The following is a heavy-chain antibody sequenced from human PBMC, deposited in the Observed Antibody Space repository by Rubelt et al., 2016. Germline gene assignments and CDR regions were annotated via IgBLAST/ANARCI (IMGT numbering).Heavy chain of an antibody. CDR3: ARAPRSIAVAGH. D-gene: IGHD6-19*01. Sequence: QVQLVQSGAEVKKPGASVKVSCKASGYTFTSYDINWVRQATGQGLEWMGWMNPNSGNTGYVKKCQCRVSRTRNTSISTVYMELSSLRSEDTAVYYWARAPRSIAVAGHWGQGTLVTVSS. CDR2: MNPNSGNT. CDR1: GYTFTSYD. J-gene: IGHJ4*02. V-gene: IGHV1-8*01.